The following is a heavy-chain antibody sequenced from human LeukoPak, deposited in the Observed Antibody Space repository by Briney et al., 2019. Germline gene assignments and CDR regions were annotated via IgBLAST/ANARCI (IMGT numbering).Heavy chain of an antibody. Sequence: GESLQISSQGAGYRFTSCWISWVRQMPGKGLEWMGGIDPSDSYTNYSPSFQGHVTISADRSISTAYLQWSSLKASDTAMYYCARRDYYSSQSYYLKNWFVLWGQGTMVTVSS. CDR3: ARRDYYSSQSYYLKNWFVL. J-gene: IGHJ5*02. V-gene: IGHV5-10-1*01. CDR2: IDPSDSYT. CDR1: GYRFTSCW. D-gene: IGHD3-10*01.